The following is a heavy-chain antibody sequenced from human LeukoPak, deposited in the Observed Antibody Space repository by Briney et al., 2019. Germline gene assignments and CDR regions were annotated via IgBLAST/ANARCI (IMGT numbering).Heavy chain of an antibody. Sequence: PSETLSLTCAVSGYSISSSYYWGWIRQPPGKGLEWIGSIYHSGSTYYNPSLKSRVTISVDTSKNQFSLKLSSVTAADTAVYYCARQRGVADFDYWGQGTLVTVSS. D-gene: IGHD6-19*01. CDR1: GYSISSSYY. CDR2: IYHSGST. V-gene: IGHV4-38-2*01. CDR3: ARQRGVADFDY. J-gene: IGHJ4*02.